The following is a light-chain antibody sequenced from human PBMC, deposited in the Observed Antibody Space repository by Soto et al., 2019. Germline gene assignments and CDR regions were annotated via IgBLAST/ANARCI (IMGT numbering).Light chain of an antibody. Sequence: EIVLTQSPVTLSPSPGDRATLSCRPSQSVSSFLAWYQQKPGQPPRLLIYDVSNRAAGIPARFSGSGSGTDFTLTISSLEPEDFAVYYCQQRTDWPPVYTFGQGTKLEIK. V-gene: IGKV3-11*01. CDR3: QQRTDWPPVYT. CDR1: QSVSSF. J-gene: IGKJ2*01. CDR2: DVS.